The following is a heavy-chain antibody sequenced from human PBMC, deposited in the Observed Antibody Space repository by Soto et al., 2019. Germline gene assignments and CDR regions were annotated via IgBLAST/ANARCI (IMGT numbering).Heavy chain of an antibody. V-gene: IGHV4-39*01. CDR1: GGSISTSSYY. CDR3: ASLEGGTYYYYGMDV. CDR2: IYYSGST. Sequence: PSETLSLTCTVSGGSISTSSYYWGWIRQPPGKGLEWIGSIYYSGSTYYNPSLKSRVTISVDTSKNQFSLKLSSVTAADTAVYYCASLEGGTYYYYGMDVWGQGTTVTVS. J-gene: IGHJ6*02. D-gene: IGHD3-16*01.